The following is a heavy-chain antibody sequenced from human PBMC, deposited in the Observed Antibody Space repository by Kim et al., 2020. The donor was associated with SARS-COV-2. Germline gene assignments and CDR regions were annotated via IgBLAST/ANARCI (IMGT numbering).Heavy chain of an antibody. CDR3: ARMKIALNTYYDFWSGYTHYGMDV. CDR2: ISYDGSNK. V-gene: IGHV3-30-3*01. CDR1: GFTFSSYA. D-gene: IGHD3-3*01. J-gene: IGHJ6*02. Sequence: GGSLRLSCAASGFTFSSYAMHWVRQAPGKGLEWVAVISYDGSNKYYADSVKGRFTISRDNSKNTLYLQMNSLRAEDTAVYYCARMKIALNTYYDFWSGYTHYGMDVWGQGTTVTVSS.